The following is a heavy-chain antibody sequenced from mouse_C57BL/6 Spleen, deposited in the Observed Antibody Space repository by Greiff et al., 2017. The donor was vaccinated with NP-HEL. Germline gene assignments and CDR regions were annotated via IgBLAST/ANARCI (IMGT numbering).Heavy chain of an antibody. D-gene: IGHD1-1*01. J-gene: IGHJ1*03. CDR2: ISSGGSYT. CDR1: GFTFSSYG. V-gene: IGHV5-6*01. Sequence: EVQVVESGGDLVKPGGSLKLSCAASGFTFSSYGMSWVRQTPDKRLEWVATISSGGSYTYYPDSVKGRFTISRDNAKNTLYLQMSSLKSEDTAMYYCARRPPSYGSSYGYFDVWGTGTTVTVSS. CDR3: ARRPPSYGSSYGYFDV.